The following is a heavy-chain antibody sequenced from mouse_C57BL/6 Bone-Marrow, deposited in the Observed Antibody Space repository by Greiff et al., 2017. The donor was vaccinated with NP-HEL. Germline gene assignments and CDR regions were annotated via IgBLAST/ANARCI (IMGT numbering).Heavy chain of an antibody. CDR2: IRLKSDNYAT. V-gene: IGHV6-3*01. Sequence: EVKVEESGGGLVQPGGSMKLSCVASGFTFSNYWMNWVRQSPEKGLEWVAQIRLKSDNYATHYAESVKGRFTISRDDSKSSVYLQMNNLRAEDTGIYYCPTYYYGSSGAMDYWGQGTSVTVSS. J-gene: IGHJ4*01. D-gene: IGHD1-1*01. CDR1: GFTFSNYW. CDR3: PTYYYGSSGAMDY.